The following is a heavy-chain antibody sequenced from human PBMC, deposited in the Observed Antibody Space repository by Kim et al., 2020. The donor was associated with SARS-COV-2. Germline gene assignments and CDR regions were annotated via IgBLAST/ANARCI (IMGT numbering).Heavy chain of an antibody. Sequence: SETLSLTCAVSGGSISSSNWWSWVRQPPGKGLEWIGEIYHSGSTNYNPSLKSRVTISVDKSKNQFSLKLSSVTAADTAVYYCARRYSSSRKPFRQDYYYGMDVWGQGTTVTVSS. CDR3: ARRYSSSRKPFRQDYYYGMDV. V-gene: IGHV4-4*02. J-gene: IGHJ6*02. D-gene: IGHD6-13*01. CDR1: GGSISSSNW. CDR2: IYHSGST.